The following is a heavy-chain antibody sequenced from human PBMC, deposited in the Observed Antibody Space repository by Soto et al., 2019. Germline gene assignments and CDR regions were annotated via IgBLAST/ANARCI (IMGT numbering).Heavy chain of an antibody. Sequence: PSETLSLTCTVSGGSISSGDYYWSWIRQPPGKGLEWIGYIYYSGSTYYNPSLKSRVTISVDTSKNQFSLKLSSVTAADTAVYYCARQGSSYGLYYFDYWGQGTRVTVSS. V-gene: IGHV4-30-4*01. CDR3: ARQGSSYGLYYFDY. CDR2: IYYSGST. CDR1: GGSISSGDYY. J-gene: IGHJ4*02. D-gene: IGHD5-18*01.